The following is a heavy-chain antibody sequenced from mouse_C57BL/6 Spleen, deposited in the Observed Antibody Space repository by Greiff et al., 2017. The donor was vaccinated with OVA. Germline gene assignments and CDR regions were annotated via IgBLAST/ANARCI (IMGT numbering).Heavy chain of an antibody. CDR3: ARIGDSSGYRGDFDY. CDR2: IYPGGGYT. Sequence: VKLQESGAELVRPGTSVKMSCKASGYTFTNYWIGWAKQRPGHGLEWIGDIYPGGGYTNYNEKFKGKATLTADKSSSTAYMQFSSLTSEDSAIYYCARIGDSSGYRGDFDYWGKGTTLTVSS. D-gene: IGHD3-2*02. J-gene: IGHJ2*01. V-gene: IGHV1-63*01. CDR1: GYTFTNYW.